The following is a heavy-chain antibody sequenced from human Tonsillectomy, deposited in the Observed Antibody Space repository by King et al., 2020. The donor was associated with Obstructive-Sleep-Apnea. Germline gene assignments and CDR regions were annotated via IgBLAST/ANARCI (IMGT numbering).Heavy chain of an antibody. Sequence: VQLVESGGGLVQPGGSLRLYCAASGFTFSSFAMNWVRQAPGKGLEWVSVISGSGGTTYHGDSVKGRFTVSRDNSKNTLYLQMNSLRAEDTAVYYCAKDQLGVADYWGQGTLVTVSS. CDR1: GFTFSSFA. V-gene: IGHV3-23*04. D-gene: IGHD7-27*01. J-gene: IGHJ4*02. CDR2: ISGSGGTT. CDR3: AKDQLGVADY.